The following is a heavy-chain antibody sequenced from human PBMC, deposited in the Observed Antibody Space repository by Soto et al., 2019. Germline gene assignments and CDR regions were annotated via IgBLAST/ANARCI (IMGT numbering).Heavy chain of an antibody. CDR2: ISSTTNYI. J-gene: IGHJ4*02. CDR3: ARESEDLTSNFDY. CDR1: GFIFTRYS. Sequence: GGSLRLSCAASGFIFTRYSRNWVRQAPGKGLEWVSSISSTTNYIYYGDSMKGRFTISRDNAKNSLYLEMNSLRAEDTAVYYCARESEDLTSNFDYWGQGTLVTVSS. V-gene: IGHV3-21*06.